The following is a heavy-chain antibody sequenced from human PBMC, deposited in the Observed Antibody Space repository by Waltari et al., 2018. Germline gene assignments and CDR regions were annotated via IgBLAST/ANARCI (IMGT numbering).Heavy chain of an antibody. D-gene: IGHD4-4*01. Sequence: QVQLQESGPGLVKPSETLSLTCTVSGGSISNFHFNWIRQSAGKGLEWIGRINTTGSTNYNPSLESRVTMSVDTSKNQFSLHVKSVTAADTAVYYCARERHDYKDYNPLDYWGQGTLVTVSS. J-gene: IGHJ4*02. CDR1: GGSISNFH. CDR3: ARERHDYKDYNPLDY. CDR2: INTTGST. V-gene: IGHV4-4*07.